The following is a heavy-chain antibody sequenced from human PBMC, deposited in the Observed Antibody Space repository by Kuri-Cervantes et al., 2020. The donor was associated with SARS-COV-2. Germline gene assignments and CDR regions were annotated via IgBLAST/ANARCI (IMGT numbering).Heavy chain of an antibody. V-gene: IGHV3-7*01. CDR3: ASASAGSSWCDYYYMDV. CDR2: IKQDGSEK. J-gene: IGHJ6*03. D-gene: IGHD1-26*01. CDR1: GSTFSSYG. Sequence: GGFLRLSCAPFGSTFSSYGMHWVRKTPGRGLEWVDNIKQDGSEKYYVDSVKGRLAISRDNAGNSLFLQMISLRSEDTAVYYWASASAGSSWCDYYYMDVWGIGTTVTVSS.